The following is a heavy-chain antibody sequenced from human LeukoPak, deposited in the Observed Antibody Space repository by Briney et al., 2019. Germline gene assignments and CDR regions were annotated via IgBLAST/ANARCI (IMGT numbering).Heavy chain of an antibody. Sequence: SETLSLTCTVSGYSISSGYYWGWIRPPPGKGLEWIVNIYHTGSTYYNPSLKSRVTISVDTSKTQFSLKLSSVTAADTAVYYCVRSSSSIFDYWGQGTLVTVSS. J-gene: IGHJ4*02. V-gene: IGHV4-38-2*02. D-gene: IGHD6-6*01. CDR1: GYSISSGYY. CDR3: VRSSSSIFDY. CDR2: IYHTGST.